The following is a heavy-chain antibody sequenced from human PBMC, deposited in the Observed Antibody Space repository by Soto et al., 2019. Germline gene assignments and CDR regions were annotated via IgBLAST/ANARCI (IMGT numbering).Heavy chain of an antibody. CDR2: IYWDDDK. CDR1: GFSLTTSGVG. Sequence: QITLKESGPTLVKPTQTLTLTCTFSGFSLTTSGVGVGWIRQPPGKALEWLALIYWDDDKRYSPSLKSRPPITXDXXKNQVVLTMTNMHPADTATYFCAHRTTTVTWWFDPWGQGTLVTVSS. CDR3: AHRTTTVTWWFDP. V-gene: IGHV2-5*02. D-gene: IGHD4-17*01. J-gene: IGHJ5*02.